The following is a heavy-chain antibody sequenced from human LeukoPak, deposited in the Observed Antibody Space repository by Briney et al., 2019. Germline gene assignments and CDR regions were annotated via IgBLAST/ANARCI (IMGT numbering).Heavy chain of an antibody. CDR1: GGSISSSSYY. CDR2: IYYSGST. D-gene: IGHD2-2*01. J-gene: IGHJ5*02. CDR3: ARLAVVSAAFNWFDP. V-gene: IGHV4-39*01. Sequence: SETLSLTCTVSGGSISSSSYYWGWIRQPPGKGLEWIGSIYYSGSTYYNPSLKNRVTISVDTSKNQFSLKLSSVTAADTAVYYCARLAVVSAAFNWFDPWGQGTLVTVSS.